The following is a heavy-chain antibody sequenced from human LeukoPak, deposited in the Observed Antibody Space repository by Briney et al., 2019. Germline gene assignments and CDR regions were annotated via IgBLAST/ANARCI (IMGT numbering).Heavy chain of an antibody. CDR1: GFTFSSYA. CDR2: ISGSGNMT. V-gene: IGHV3-23*01. CDR3: AKDWVPNYYDSSGPLGLFDY. J-gene: IGHJ4*02. Sequence: GGSPRLSCAASGFTFSSYAMSWVRQAPGKGLEWVSGISGSGNMTYYPDSVKGRFTISRDNSKNTLYLQMNSLRAEDTAVYYCAKDWVPNYYDSSGPLGLFDYWGQGTLVTVSS. D-gene: IGHD3-22*01.